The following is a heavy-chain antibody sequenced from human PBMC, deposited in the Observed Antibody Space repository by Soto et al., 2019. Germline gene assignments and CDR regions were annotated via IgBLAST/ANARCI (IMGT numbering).Heavy chain of an antibody. D-gene: IGHD5-12*01. Sequence: PSETLSLTCTVSGGSISSSSYYWGWIRQPPGKGLECIGNIHYGGSTYYNPSLMSRVTISVDTSKNQFSLKLSSVTAADSAVYYCARGIGYYFDYCGQGTLVTVYS. V-gene: IGHV4-39*01. CDR2: IHYGGST. J-gene: IGHJ4*02. CDR3: ARGIGYYFDY. CDR1: GGSISSSSYY.